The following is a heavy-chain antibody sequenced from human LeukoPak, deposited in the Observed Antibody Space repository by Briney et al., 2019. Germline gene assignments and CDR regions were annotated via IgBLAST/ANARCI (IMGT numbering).Heavy chain of an antibody. CDR2: ISGSGGTT. Sequence: GGSLRLSCAASGFTFSSYAMSWVRQAPGKGLEWVSVISGSGGTTDHADSVKGRFTISRDNSKNTLYLQMNSLRAEDTAVYYCAKTAMRNYYYYYMDVWGKGTTVTISS. J-gene: IGHJ6*03. V-gene: IGHV3-23*01. D-gene: IGHD5-18*01. CDR3: AKTAMRNYYYYYMDV. CDR1: GFTFSSYA.